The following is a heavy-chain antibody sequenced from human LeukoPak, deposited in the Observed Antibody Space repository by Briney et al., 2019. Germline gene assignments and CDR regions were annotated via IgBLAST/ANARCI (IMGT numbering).Heavy chain of an antibody. CDR1: GYSISSGYY. V-gene: IGHV4-38-2*02. CDR2: IYHSGST. CDR3: ARDIGRIMITFGGVISRYYFDY. Sequence: SETLSLTCTVSGYSISSGYYWGWIRQPPGKGLEWIGSIYHSGSTYYNPSLKSRVTISVDTSKNQFSLKLSSVTAADTAVYYCARDIGRIMITFGGVISRYYFDYWGQGTLVTVSS. J-gene: IGHJ4*02. D-gene: IGHD3-16*02.